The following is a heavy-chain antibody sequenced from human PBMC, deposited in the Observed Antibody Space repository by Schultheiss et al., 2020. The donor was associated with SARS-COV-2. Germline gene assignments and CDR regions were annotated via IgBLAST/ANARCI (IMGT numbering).Heavy chain of an antibody. CDR2: NYKNGDT. CDR3: ARGSDYSHYYYGMDV. D-gene: IGHD4-11*01. J-gene: IGHJ6*02. V-gene: IGHV3-53*01. CDR1: GFIVSTSY. Sequence: GGSLRLSCAASGFIVSTSYISWVRQAPGKGLEWFAINYKNGDTSFAASVRGRFSISRDDSKNTLHLQMNSLRAEDTAVYYCARGSDYSHYYYGMDVWGQGTTVTVSS.